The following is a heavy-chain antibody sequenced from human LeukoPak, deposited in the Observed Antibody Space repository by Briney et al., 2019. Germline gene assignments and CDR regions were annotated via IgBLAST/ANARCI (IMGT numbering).Heavy chain of an antibody. J-gene: IGHJ3*02. D-gene: IGHD3-22*01. CDR1: GFTFSTYG. Sequence: GGSLRLSCAASGFTFSTYGMHWVRQAPGKGLEWVAFIRYDGSQTYYADSVQGRFTISRDNAKNSLYLQMDSLRAEDTAVYFCASSYFDNSLHAYDIWGQGTMVTVSS. CDR3: ASSYFDNSLHAYDI. CDR2: IRYDGSQT. V-gene: IGHV3-30*02.